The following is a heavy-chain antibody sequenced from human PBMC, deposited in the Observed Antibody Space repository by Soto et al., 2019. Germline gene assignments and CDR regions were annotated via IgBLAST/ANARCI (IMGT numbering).Heavy chain of an antibody. V-gene: IGHV1-69*06. CDR1: GGTFNNYA. D-gene: IGHD2-2*01. J-gene: IGHJ4*02. Sequence: ASVKVSCKASGGTFNNYAINWVRQAPGQGPEWMAGIIPIFGTANYEQKFQGKVTITADKSTSTAYMELNSLRSEDTAVYYCAGRCDGTNCLGHFDYRRQGILVTVSS. CDR2: IIPIFGTA. CDR3: AGRCDGTNCLGHFDY.